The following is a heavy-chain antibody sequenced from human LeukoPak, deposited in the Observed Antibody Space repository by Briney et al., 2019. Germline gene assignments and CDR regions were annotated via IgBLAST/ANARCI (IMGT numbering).Heavy chain of an antibody. J-gene: IGHJ3*02. V-gene: IGHV4-38-2*01. CDR2: IKHSGNT. CDR3: ARVGGDNAFDI. CDR1: GYSITSGYD. D-gene: IGHD2-21*01. Sequence: SETLSLTCAVSGYSITSGYDWVWLRQPPGKGPEWIGDIKHSGNTYYNPSLQSRLTMSLDTSKNQLSLTLTSMTAADTAVYYCARVGGDNAFDIWGQGTMVTVSS.